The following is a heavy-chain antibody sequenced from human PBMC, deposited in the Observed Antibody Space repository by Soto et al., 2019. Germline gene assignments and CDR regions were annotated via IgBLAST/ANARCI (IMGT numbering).Heavy chain of an antibody. Sequence: QVQLVESGGGVVQPGRSLRLSCAASGFTFSGCVMHWVRQAPGKGLEWLALISYDGSNEYYADSVKGRFTISRDNSKKPLYLQMNRLRAEETAVYYCARDRRSWLQVRMDVWGQGTAVTVSS. CDR3: ARDRRSWLQVRMDV. J-gene: IGHJ6*02. CDR1: GFTFSGCV. V-gene: IGHV3-30-3*01. CDR2: ISYDGSNE. D-gene: IGHD5-12*01.